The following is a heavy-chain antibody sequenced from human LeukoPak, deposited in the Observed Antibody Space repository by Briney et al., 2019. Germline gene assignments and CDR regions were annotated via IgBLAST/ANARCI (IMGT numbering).Heavy chain of an antibody. CDR2: IYYSGST. D-gene: IGHD4-11*01. CDR3: ARRQELRFDWFDP. CDR1: GGSISSSSYY. Sequence: SDTVSLMCTVSGGSISSSSYYWGWIRQPPGKGLEWIGSIYYSGSTYYNPSLKSRVTISVDTSKNQFSLKLSSVTAADTAVYYCARRQELRFDWFDPWGQGTLVTVSS. V-gene: IGHV4-39*01. J-gene: IGHJ5*02.